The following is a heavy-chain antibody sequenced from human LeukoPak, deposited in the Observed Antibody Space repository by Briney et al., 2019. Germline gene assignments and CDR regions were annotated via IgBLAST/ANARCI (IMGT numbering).Heavy chain of an antibody. CDR1: GGSISSYY. CDR2: INYSGST. V-gene: IGHV4-59*01. Sequence: SETLSLTCTVSGGSISSYYWSWIRQPPGKGLEWIGYINYSGSTNYNPSLKSRVTISVDTSKNQFSLKLSSVTAADTAVYYCARDIRSSYDYYYYYYMDVWGKGTTVTVSS. CDR3: ARDIRSSYDYYYYYYMDV. J-gene: IGHJ6*03. D-gene: IGHD6-13*01.